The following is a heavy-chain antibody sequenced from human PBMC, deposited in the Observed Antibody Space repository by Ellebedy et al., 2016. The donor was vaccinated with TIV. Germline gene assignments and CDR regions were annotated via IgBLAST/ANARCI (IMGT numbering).Heavy chain of an antibody. CDR3: ARDGVQLLFTGVSEYFQH. D-gene: IGHD2-2*01. Sequence: ASVKVSCXASGYTFTSYYMHWVRQAPGQGLEWMGIINPSGGSTSYAQKFQGRVTMTRDTSTSTVYMELSSLRSEDTAVYYCARDGVQLLFTGVSEYFQHWGQGTLVTVSS. J-gene: IGHJ1*01. V-gene: IGHV1-46*01. CDR2: INPSGGST. CDR1: GYTFTSYY.